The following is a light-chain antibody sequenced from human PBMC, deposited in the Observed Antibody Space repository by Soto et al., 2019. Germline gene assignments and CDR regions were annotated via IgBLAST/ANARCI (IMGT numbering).Light chain of an antibody. CDR3: QQRSHWPRT. CDR1: QNISNY. V-gene: IGKV3-11*01. J-gene: IGKJ1*01. Sequence: TQWAAALSLSPGKRAILSGRASQNISNYLIWYQQKPGQAPRLLIYDVSNRATGIPARFSGSGSGTDFSLTISSLEPEDFAVYYCQQRSHWPRTLGQGTKVAIK. CDR2: DVS.